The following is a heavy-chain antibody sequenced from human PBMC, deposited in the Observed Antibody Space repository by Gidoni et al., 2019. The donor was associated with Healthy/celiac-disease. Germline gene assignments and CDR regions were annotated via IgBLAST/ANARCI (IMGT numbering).Heavy chain of an antibody. Sequence: ISYDGSNKYYADSVKGRFTISRDNSKNTLYLQMNSLRAEDTAVYYCAKDHGRFGSGTIDYWGQGTLVTVSS. D-gene: IGHD3-10*01. CDR2: ISYDGSNK. V-gene: IGHV3-30*18. CDR3: AKDHGRFGSGTIDY. J-gene: IGHJ4*02.